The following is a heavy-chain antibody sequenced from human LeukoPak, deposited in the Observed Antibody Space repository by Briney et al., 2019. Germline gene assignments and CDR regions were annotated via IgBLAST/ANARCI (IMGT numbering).Heavy chain of an antibody. Sequence: PSQTLSLTCTVSGGSISSGSYYWSWIRQPAGKGLEWIGRIYTSGSTNYNPSLKSRVTISVDTSKNQFSLKLSSVTAADTAVYYCVRQGDGYCTSTNCLFSFDYWGQGTLVTVSS. V-gene: IGHV4-61*02. D-gene: IGHD2-2*03. J-gene: IGHJ4*02. CDR3: VRQGDGYCTSTNCLFSFDY. CDR1: GGSISSGSYY. CDR2: IYTSGST.